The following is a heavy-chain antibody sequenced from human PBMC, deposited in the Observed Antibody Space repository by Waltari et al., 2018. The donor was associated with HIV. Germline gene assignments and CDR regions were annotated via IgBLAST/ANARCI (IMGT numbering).Heavy chain of an antibody. CDR2: ISDTGDTA. CDR1: GFAFSSYS. CDR3: AKDRAPTVTRGYFDY. Sequence: EVQLLESGGGLVQPGGSLRLSCSASGFAFSSYSKSWVRQVPGKGLEWASVISDTGDTAYYADSVEGRFTISRDNSKNTLYLQMNNLRAEDTAVYYCAKDRAPTVTRGYFDYWGQGTLVTVSS. J-gene: IGHJ4*02. V-gene: IGHV3-23*01. D-gene: IGHD4-17*01.